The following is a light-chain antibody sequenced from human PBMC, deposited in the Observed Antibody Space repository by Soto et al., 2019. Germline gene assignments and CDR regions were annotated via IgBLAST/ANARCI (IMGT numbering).Light chain of an antibody. Sequence: EIVMTQSPATLSVSPGERATLSCRASQSVSSNLAWYQQKPGKAPRLLIDGASTRATDIAARFSGSGSGTAFTLTVSSLKCEDVAVYYCQQYNNWPYTFGQGTKLEIK. V-gene: IGKV3-15*01. J-gene: IGKJ2*01. CDR3: QQYNNWPYT. CDR1: QSVSSN. CDR2: GAS.